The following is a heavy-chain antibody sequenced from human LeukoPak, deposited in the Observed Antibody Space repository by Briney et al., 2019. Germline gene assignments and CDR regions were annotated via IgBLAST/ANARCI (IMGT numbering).Heavy chain of an antibody. Sequence: PGGSLRLSCAASGFTFSSYAMSWVRQAPGKGLEWVSAISGNGGSTYYADSVKGRFTISRDNSNNTLYLQMNSLRAEDTAVYYCAKDLRGNGYYMDVWGKGTTVTVSS. J-gene: IGHJ6*03. CDR2: ISGNGGST. D-gene: IGHD2-8*01. CDR3: AKDLRGNGYYMDV. CDR1: GFTFSSYA. V-gene: IGHV3-23*01.